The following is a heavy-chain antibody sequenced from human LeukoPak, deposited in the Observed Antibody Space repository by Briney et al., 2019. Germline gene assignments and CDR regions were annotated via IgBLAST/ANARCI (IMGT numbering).Heavy chain of an antibody. Sequence: GASVKVSCKASGYTFTGYYMHWVRQAPGQGLEWMGWINPNSGATNYAQKFQGRVIMTRDTSISTAYMDLTSLRSDDTAVYFCAISPLRGRMYYFDYWGQGTLVTVSS. V-gene: IGHV1-2*02. D-gene: IGHD5/OR15-5a*01. J-gene: IGHJ4*02. CDR2: INPNSGAT. CDR1: GYTFTGYY. CDR3: AISPLRGRMYYFDY.